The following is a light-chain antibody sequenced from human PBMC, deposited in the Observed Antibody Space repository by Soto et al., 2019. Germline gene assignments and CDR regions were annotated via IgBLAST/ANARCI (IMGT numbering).Light chain of an antibody. Sequence: QSALTQPRSVSGSPGQSVTISCTGTSSDVGGYKYVSWYQQHPGKAPKLMIYDVTRRPSGVSNRFSGSKSGNTASLTISGLQAADEADYYCCSYAGSYTFVFGTGTKLTVL. J-gene: IGLJ1*01. V-gene: IGLV2-11*01. CDR3: CSYAGSYTFV. CDR2: DVT. CDR1: SSDVGGYKY.